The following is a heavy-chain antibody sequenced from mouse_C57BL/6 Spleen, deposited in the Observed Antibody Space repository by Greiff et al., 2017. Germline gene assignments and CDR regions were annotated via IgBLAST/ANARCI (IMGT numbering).Heavy chain of an antibody. CDR1: GYAFSSSW. D-gene: IGHD4-1*01. J-gene: IGHJ4*01. Sequence: QVQLKESGPELVKPGASVKISCKASGYAFSSSWMNWVKQRPGKGLEWIGRIYPGDGDTNYNGKFKGKATLTADKSSSTAYMQLSSLTSEDSAVYFCATKLGHAMDYWGQGTSVTVSS. CDR2: IYPGDGDT. V-gene: IGHV1-82*01. CDR3: ATKLGHAMDY.